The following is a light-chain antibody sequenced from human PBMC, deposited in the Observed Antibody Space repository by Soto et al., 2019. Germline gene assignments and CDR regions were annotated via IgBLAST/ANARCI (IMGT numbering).Light chain of an antibody. Sequence: IVLTQSPGSLSLSPWERGALSCMASQSVSSNYVAWYQQKPGQAPRLLISGASNRATGTPDRFRGSGSGTDFTLTITRLEPEDFAVYYCHQYGSAPWTFGQGTKVDIK. V-gene: IGKV3-20*01. CDR2: GAS. CDR3: HQYGSAPWT. J-gene: IGKJ1*01. CDR1: QSVSSNY.